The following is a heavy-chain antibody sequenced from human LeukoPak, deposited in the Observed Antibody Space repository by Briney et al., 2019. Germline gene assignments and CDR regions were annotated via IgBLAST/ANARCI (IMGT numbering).Heavy chain of an antibody. J-gene: IGHJ4*02. D-gene: IGHD5-12*01. CDR2: IYYSGST. Sequence: SETLSLTCAVSGGSISSSSYYWGWIRQPPGKGLEWIGSIYYSGSTYYNPSLKSRVTISVDTSKNQFSLKLSSVTAADTAVYYCASPPVATVSYYFDYWGQGTLVTVSS. V-gene: IGHV4-39*01. CDR1: GGSISSSSYY. CDR3: ASPPVATVSYYFDY.